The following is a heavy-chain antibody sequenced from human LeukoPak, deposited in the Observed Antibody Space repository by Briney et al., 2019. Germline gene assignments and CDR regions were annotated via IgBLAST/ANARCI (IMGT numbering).Heavy chain of an antibody. CDR1: GFTFSSYA. V-gene: IGHV3-30*04. CDR2: ISYDGSNK. CDR3: ARGDTGSPPPGYFDY. D-gene: IGHD3-10*01. Sequence: GGSLRLSCAASGFTFSSYAMHWVRQAPGKGLEWVAVISYDGSNKYYADSVKGRFTISRDNSKNTLYLQMNSLRAEDTAVYYCARGDTGSPPPGYFDYWGQGTLVTVSS. J-gene: IGHJ4*02.